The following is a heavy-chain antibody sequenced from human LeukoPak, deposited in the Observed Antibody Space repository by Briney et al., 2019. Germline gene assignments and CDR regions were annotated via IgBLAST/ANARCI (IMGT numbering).Heavy chain of an antibody. J-gene: IGHJ6*02. D-gene: IGHD2-15*01. CDR3: ARDPVVVVAATFSYYGMDV. V-gene: IGHV1-2*02. Sequence: ASVKVSCKASGGTFSSYAISWVRQAPGQGLEWMGWINPNSGGTNYAQKFQGRVTMTRDTSISTAYMELSRLRSDDTAVYYCARDPVVVVAATFSYYGMDVWGQGTTVTVSS. CDR2: INPNSGGT. CDR1: GGTFSSYA.